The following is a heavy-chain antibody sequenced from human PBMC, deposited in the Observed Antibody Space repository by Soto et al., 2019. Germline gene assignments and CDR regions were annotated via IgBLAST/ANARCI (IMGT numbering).Heavy chain of an antibody. Sequence: QVQLVESGGGVVQPGRSLRLSCAASGFTFSSYGMHWVRQAPGKGLEWVAVIWYDGSNKYYADSVKGRFTISRDNSKNTLYMQMNSPRAEDTAVYYCARDNRGYCSGGSCPTGYWGQGTLVTVSS. CDR1: GFTFSSYG. D-gene: IGHD2-15*01. V-gene: IGHV3-33*01. CDR3: ARDNRGYCSGGSCPTGY. J-gene: IGHJ4*02. CDR2: IWYDGSNK.